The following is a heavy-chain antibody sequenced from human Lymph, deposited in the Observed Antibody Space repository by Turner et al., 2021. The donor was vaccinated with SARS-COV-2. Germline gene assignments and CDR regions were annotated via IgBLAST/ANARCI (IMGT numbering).Heavy chain of an antibody. CDR3: AKDLGTGYYYYGMDV. V-gene: IGHV3-9*01. CDR1: GSTFDDYA. CDR2: ISWNSGSI. Sequence: EVQQVESGGGLVQPGRSLRLSCAASGSTFDDYAMHWVRQAPGKGLGWVSGISWNSGSIGYADSVKGRFTISRDNAKNSLYLQMNSLRAEDTALYYCAKDLGTGYYYYGMDVWGQGTTVTVSS. J-gene: IGHJ6*02. D-gene: IGHD3-16*01.